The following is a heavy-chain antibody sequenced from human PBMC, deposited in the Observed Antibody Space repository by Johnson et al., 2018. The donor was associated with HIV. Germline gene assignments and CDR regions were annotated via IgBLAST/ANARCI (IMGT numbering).Heavy chain of an antibody. CDR1: GLSFSNFG. J-gene: IGHJ3*02. CDR2: ISYDGSNK. CDR3: ATLGGLGSFDI. D-gene: IGHD6-19*01. Sequence: QVQLVESGGGVVQPGKSLTLSCVGSGLSFSNFGIHWVRQAPGKGPEWVAVISYDGSNKYYADSVKGRFTLSRDNSDNTLYLQMNIVTPEDTAVYYCATLGGLGSFDIWGQGIRVTVSS. V-gene: IGHV3-30*03.